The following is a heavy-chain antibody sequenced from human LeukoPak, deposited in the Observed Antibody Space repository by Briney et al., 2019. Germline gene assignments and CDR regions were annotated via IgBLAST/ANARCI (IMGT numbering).Heavy chain of an antibody. J-gene: IGHJ2*01. CDR1: GFTFSSYA. V-gene: IGHV3-30-3*01. CDR2: ISYDGSNK. Sequence: HAGRSLRLSCAASGFTFSSYAMHWVRQAPGKGLEWVAVISYDGSNKYYADSVKGRFTISRDNSKNTLYLQMNSLRAEDTAVYYCARDHGDLTGYFDLWGRGTLVTVSS. CDR3: ARDHGDLTGYFDL. D-gene: IGHD4-17*01.